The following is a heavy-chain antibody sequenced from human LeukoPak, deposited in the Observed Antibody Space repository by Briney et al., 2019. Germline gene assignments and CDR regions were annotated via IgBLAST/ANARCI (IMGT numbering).Heavy chain of an antibody. V-gene: IGHV3-30*02. CDR3: AKVVTTYYYDTSGYSDY. CDR1: GFTFSSHG. Sequence: PGGSLRLSCAASGFTFSSHGMHWVRQAPDKGLEWVAFIRYDGDNKYYVDSVKGRFTISRDNSKNTLYLQMNSLRAEDTAVYYCAKVVTTYYYDTSGYSDYWGQGTLVTVSS. J-gene: IGHJ4*02. CDR2: IRYDGDNK. D-gene: IGHD3-22*01.